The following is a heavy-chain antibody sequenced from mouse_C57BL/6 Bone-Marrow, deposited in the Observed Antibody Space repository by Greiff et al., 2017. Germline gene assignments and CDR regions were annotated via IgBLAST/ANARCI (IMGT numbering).Heavy chain of an antibody. Sequence: EVKLVESEGGLVQPGSSMKLSCTASGFTFSDYYMAWVRQVPEKGLEWVANINYDGSSTYYLDSLKSRFIISRDNAKNILYLQMSSLKSEDTATYYCAREGWDALFDDWGQGTTLTVSS. CDR3: AREGWDALFDD. CDR1: GFTFSDYY. D-gene: IGHD4-1*01. CDR2: INYDGSST. J-gene: IGHJ2*01. V-gene: IGHV5-16*01.